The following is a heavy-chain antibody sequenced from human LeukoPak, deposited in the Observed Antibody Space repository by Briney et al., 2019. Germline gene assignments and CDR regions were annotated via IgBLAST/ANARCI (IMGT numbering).Heavy chain of an antibody. CDR1: GGSIAGYY. J-gene: IGHJ6*02. Sequence: SETLSLTCTVSGGSIAGYYWSWIRQPPQKGLEWIGFIYYSGNTNYNPSLKSRVTISVDTSKTQFSLRLSSVTAGDTAVYYCARTGKNWETGYGMDVWGQGTTVTVSS. V-gene: IGHV4-59*01. D-gene: IGHD7-27*01. CDR2: IYYSGNT. CDR3: ARTGKNWETGYGMDV.